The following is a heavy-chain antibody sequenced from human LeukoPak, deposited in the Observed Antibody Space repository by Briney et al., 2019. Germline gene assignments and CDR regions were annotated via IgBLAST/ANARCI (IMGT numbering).Heavy chain of an antibody. CDR2: ISVYNGNT. Sequence: ASVKVSCKASGYTFSSYGISWVRQAPGQGLEWMGWISVYNGNTKYAQKFQGRVTMTTDTFTSTAYMEVTSLRSDDTAVYYCARARKIAAAATALYWYFDLWGRGTLVTVSS. V-gene: IGHV1-18*01. J-gene: IGHJ2*01. D-gene: IGHD6-13*01. CDR1: GYTFSSYG. CDR3: ARARKIAAAATALYWYFDL.